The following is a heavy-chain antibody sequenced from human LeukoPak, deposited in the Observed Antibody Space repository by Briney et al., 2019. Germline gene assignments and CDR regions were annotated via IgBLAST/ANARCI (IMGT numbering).Heavy chain of an antibody. J-gene: IGHJ4*02. CDR2: ISYDGSNK. V-gene: IGHV3-30-3*01. Sequence: PGGSLRLSCAASGFTFSSYAMHWVRQAPGKGLEWVAVISYDGSNKYYADSVKGRFTISRDNSKNTLYLQMNSLRAEDTAVYYCARDLGVVPAAIIGYWGQGTLVTVSS. CDR3: ARDLGVVPAAIIGY. CDR1: GFTFSSYA. D-gene: IGHD2-2*01.